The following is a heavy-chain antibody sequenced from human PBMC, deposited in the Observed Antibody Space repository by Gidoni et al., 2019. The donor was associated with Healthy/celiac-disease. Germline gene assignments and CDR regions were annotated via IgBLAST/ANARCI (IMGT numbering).Heavy chain of an antibody. D-gene: IGHD1-20*01. CDR3: ARDRVGIRPDRYWYFDL. V-gene: IGHV3-48*03. CDR1: GFTFSSYE. CDR2: MSSSGSTI. J-gene: IGHJ2*01. Sequence: VQLVESGGCLVQPGWSLRLSCSASGFTFSSYEMNWVSQAPGKGLEWVSYMSSSGSTIYYADSVKGRFTISRDNAKNSLYLQMNSLRAEDTAVYYCARDRVGIRPDRYWYFDLWGRGTLVTVSS.